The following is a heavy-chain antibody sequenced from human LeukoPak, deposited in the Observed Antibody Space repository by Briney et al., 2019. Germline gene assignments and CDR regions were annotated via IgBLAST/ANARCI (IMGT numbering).Heavy chain of an antibody. J-gene: IGHJ4*02. D-gene: IGHD6-19*01. CDR2: IYYSGST. CDR1: GGSVSSGSYY. CDR3: ARVVAGHDY. Sequence: PSETLSLTCTVSGGSVSSGSYYWSWIRQPPGKGLKWIGYIYYSGSTNYNPSLKSRVTISVDTSKNQLSLKLSSVTAADTAVYYCARVVAGHDYWGQGTLVTVSS. V-gene: IGHV4-61*01.